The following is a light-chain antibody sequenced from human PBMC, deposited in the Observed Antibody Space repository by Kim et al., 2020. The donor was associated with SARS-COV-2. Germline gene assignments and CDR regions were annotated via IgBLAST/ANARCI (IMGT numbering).Light chain of an antibody. V-gene: IGKV3-20*01. CDR2: GAS. Sequence: SPGERATLSCRASQTVVSNYLAWYQHKPGRAPRLLISGASRRATGTPDRFSGSRSGTDFTLAISRLEPEDCAVYYCQQYGNSPFTFGPGTKVDIK. CDR3: QQYGNSPFT. J-gene: IGKJ3*01. CDR1: QTVVSNY.